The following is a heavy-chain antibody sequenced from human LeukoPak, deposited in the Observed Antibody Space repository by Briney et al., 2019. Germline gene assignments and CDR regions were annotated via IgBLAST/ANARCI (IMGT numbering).Heavy chain of an antibody. Sequence: GGSLRLSCAASGFTFSSYGMHWVRQAPGKGLEWVAVISYDGSNKYYADSVKGRFTISRDNSKNTLYLQMNSLRAEDTAVYYCAKDVTDIVVVPAAMGGWRSPHDYWGQGTLVTVSP. CDR1: GFTFSSYG. CDR3: AKDVTDIVVVPAAMGGWRSPHDY. CDR2: ISYDGSNK. V-gene: IGHV3-30*18. J-gene: IGHJ4*02. D-gene: IGHD2-2*01.